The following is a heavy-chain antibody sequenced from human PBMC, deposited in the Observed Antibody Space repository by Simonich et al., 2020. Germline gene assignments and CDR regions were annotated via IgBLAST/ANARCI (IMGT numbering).Heavy chain of an antibody. Sequence: QVQLQQWGAGLLKPSETLSLTCAVSGGSLSGYYWSWIRQPPGKGLEWIGEINHSGSTNYNPSLKSRVTISVDTSKNQFSLKLSSVTAADTAVYYCARHLQLGPFDYWGQGTLVTVSS. CDR3: ARHLQLGPFDY. D-gene: IGHD1-1*01. V-gene: IGHV4-34*01. J-gene: IGHJ4*02. CDR1: GGSLSGYY. CDR2: INHSGST.